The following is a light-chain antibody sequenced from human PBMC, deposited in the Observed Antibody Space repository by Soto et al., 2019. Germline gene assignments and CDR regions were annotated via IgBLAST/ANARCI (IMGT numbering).Light chain of an antibody. CDR1: QSVSSY. V-gene: IGKV3-11*01. Sequence: EIVLTQSPATLSLSPGERATLSCRASQSVSSYLAWYQQKPGQAPSLLIYDASNRATGIPARFSGSGSGTDFTLTISSLEPEDCAVYYCQQRSNWPAYTFGQGTKLESK. CDR3: QQRSNWPAYT. J-gene: IGKJ2*01. CDR2: DAS.